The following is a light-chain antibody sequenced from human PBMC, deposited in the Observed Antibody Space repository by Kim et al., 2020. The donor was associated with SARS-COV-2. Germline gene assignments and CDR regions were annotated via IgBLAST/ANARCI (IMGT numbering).Light chain of an antibody. V-gene: IGLV4-69*01. CDR3: QSWDTGMV. CDR2: VPRNGRR. J-gene: IGLJ3*02. CDR1: GEQSDYA. Sequence: GGSVNLTCNLSGEQSDYAIAWHQLEPRKGTRYLMSVPRNGRRARGDGIADRFSGSGSGAGRYLSISSHQSEDEADYYCQSWDTGMVFGGGTRLTVL.